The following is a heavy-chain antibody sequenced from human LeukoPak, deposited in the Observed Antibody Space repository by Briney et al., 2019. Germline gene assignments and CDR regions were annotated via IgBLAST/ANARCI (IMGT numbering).Heavy chain of an antibody. V-gene: IGHV1-2*02. CDR1: GYTFTSYG. CDR3: AREWRSGAND. D-gene: IGHD1-26*01. CDR2: INPNSGGT. Sequence: ASVKVSCKASGYTFTSYGISWVRQAPGQGLEWMGWINPNSGGTNYAQKFQGRVTMTRDTSISTAYMELSRLRSDDTAVYYCAREWRSGANDWGQGTLVTVSS. J-gene: IGHJ4*02.